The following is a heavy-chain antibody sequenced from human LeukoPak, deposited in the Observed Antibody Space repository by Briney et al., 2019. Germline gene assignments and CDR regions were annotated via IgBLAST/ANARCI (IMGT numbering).Heavy chain of an antibody. CDR1: GYTLTGDY. CDR3: GRRTTTMSATRAGGYIED. CDR2: INPNSGGT. V-gene: IGHV1-2*02. D-gene: IGHD1/OR15-1a*01. J-gene: IGHJ1*01. Sequence: ASVKVSCKASGYTLTGDYMHWVRQAPGQGLEWMGWINPNSGGTNYAQKFQGRVTMTKDTSTSTAYMELSRLRSDDTAVYYCGRRTTTMSATRAGGYIEDWGQGTMVTVSS.